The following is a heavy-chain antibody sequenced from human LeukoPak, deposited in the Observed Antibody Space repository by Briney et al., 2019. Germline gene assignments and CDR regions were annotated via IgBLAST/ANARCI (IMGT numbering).Heavy chain of an antibody. D-gene: IGHD6-19*01. CDR1: GFTFSSYE. Sequence: GGSLRLSCAASGFTFSSYEMNWVRQAPGKGLEWVSYISSGSTIYYADSVKGRFTISRDNAKNSLYLQMNSLRAEDTAVYYCAKLNGWYLDYWGQGTLVTVSS. CDR3: AKLNGWYLDY. J-gene: IGHJ4*02. V-gene: IGHV3-48*03. CDR2: ISSGSTI.